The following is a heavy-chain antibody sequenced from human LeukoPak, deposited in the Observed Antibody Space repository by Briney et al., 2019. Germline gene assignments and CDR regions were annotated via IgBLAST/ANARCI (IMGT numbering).Heavy chain of an antibody. D-gene: IGHD1-26*01. CDR3: ARVSGGSKSPRDYYYYMDV. CDR1: GYTFTSYG. CDR2: ISAYNGNT. Sequence: ASVKVSCTASGYTFTSYGISWVRQAPGQGLEWMGWISAYNGNTNYAQKLQGRVTMTTDTSTSTAYMELRSLRSDDTAVYYCARVSGGSKSPRDYYYYMDVWGKGTTVTVSS. J-gene: IGHJ6*03. V-gene: IGHV1-18*01.